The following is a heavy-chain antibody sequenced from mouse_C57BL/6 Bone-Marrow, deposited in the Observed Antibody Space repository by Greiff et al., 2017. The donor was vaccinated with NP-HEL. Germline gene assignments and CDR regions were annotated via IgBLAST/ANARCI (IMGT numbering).Heavy chain of an antibody. CDR1: GYTFTTYP. D-gene: IGHD1-1*01. Sequence: VQLQQSGAELVKPGASVKMSCKASGYTFTTYPIEWMKQSPGKCLEWIGNFHPYNDDTKYNEKFKGKATLTVEKSSSTVYLDLSRLTSDDSAFYYGARRSNFDYAMDYWGQGTSVTVSS. V-gene: IGHV1-47*01. CDR3: ARRSNFDYAMDY. J-gene: IGHJ4*01. CDR2: FHPYNDDT.